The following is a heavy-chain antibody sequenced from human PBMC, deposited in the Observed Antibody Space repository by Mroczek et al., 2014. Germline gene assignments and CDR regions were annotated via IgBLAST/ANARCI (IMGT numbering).Heavy chain of an antibody. CDR3: ARGPDPWSQPYYYMDV. V-gene: IGHV3-33*01. CDR2: IWYDGSNK. J-gene: IGHJ6*03. Sequence: QVQLVQSGGGVVQPGRSLRLSCAASGFTFSSYGMHWVRQAPGKGLEWVAVIWYDGSNKYYADSVKGRFTISRDNSKNTLYLQMNSLRAEDTAVYYCARGPDPWSQPYYYMDVWGKGTTVTVSS. CDR1: GFTFSSYG. D-gene: IGHD3-3*01.